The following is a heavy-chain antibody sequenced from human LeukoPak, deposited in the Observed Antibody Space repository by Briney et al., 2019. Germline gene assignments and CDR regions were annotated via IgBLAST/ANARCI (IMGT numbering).Heavy chain of an antibody. V-gene: IGHV1-69*05. Sequence: AASVKVSCKASGGTFGSYAISWVRQAPGQGLEWMGGIIPIFGTANYAQKFQGRVTITTDESTSTAYMELSSLRSEDTAVYYCASRDYYGSGSYYNSVYFDYWGQGTLVTVSS. CDR3: ASRDYYGSGSYYNSVYFDY. J-gene: IGHJ4*02. CDR1: GGTFGSYA. D-gene: IGHD3-10*01. CDR2: IIPIFGTA.